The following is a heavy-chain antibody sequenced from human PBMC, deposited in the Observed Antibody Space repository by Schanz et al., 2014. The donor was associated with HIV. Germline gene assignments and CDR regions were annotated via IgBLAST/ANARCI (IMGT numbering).Heavy chain of an antibody. CDR2: ISYDGSNK. CDR1: GFTFITYG. J-gene: IGHJ4*02. V-gene: IGHV3-30*18. D-gene: IGHD6-19*01. Sequence: QVQLVESGGGVVQPGRSLRLSCAASGFTFITYGMHWVRQAPGKGLEWVAGISYDGSNKYYADSVKGRFTISRDSFNNTLYLHMSSLRAEDTAVYFCAKDRTDSGWYKEGPRELGEWGQGTLVIVSS. CDR3: AKDRTDSGWYKEGPRELGE.